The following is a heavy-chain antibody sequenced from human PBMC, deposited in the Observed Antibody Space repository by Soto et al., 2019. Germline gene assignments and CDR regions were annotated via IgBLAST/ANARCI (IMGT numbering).Heavy chain of an antibody. Sequence: PSETKSLTCPVSGGSISSYYWSWIRQPPGKGLEWIGYIYYSGSTNYNPSLKSRVTISIDTSKNQFSLKLSSVTAADTAIYFCARDPVGITHFDYWGQGVPVTVSS. CDR1: GGSISSYY. CDR3: ARDPVGITHFDY. D-gene: IGHD1-26*01. V-gene: IGHV4-59*01. J-gene: IGHJ4*02. CDR2: IYYSGST.